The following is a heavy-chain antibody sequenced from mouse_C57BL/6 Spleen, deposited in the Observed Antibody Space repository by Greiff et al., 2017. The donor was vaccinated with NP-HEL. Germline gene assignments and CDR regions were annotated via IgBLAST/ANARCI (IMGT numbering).Heavy chain of an antibody. J-gene: IGHJ4*01. D-gene: IGHD1-1*01. CDR1: GFSLTSYG. V-gene: IGHV2-2*01. CDR2: IWSGGST. Sequence: QVHVKQSGPGLVQPSQSLSITCTVSGFSLTSYGVHWVRQSPGKGLEWLGVIWSGGSTDYNAAFISRLSISKDNSKSQVFFKMNSLQADDTAIYYCARNGITTVVSYYAMDYWGQGTSVTVSS. CDR3: ARNGITTVVSYYAMDY.